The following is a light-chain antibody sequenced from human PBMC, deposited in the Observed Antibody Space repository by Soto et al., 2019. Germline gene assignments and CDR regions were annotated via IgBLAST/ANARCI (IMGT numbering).Light chain of an antibody. CDR3: QQSYSTPWT. CDR2: GVS. CDR1: QSVRTY. J-gene: IGKJ1*01. Sequence: DIPMTQSPSSLSASVGDRVTITCRASQSVRTYLNWYQQKPGKAPNLLIYGVSTLHSGVPSRFSGTGSGTDFTRTISSLQPEDFASYYCQQSYSTPWTFGPGTKVEIK. V-gene: IGKV1-39*01.